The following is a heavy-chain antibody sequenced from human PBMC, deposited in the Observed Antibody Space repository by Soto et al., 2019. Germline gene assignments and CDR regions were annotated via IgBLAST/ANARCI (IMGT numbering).Heavy chain of an antibody. CDR2: ISYDGSNK. CDR3: ARDRRRGTAMVLPVGMDV. Sequence: QVQLVESEGGVVQPGRSLRLSCAASGFTFSSYAMHWVRQAPGKGLEWVAVISYDGSNKYYADSVKGRFTISRDNSKNTLYLQMNSLRAEDTAVYYCARDRRRGTAMVLPVGMDVWDQGTTVTVSS. J-gene: IGHJ6*02. D-gene: IGHD5-18*01. V-gene: IGHV3-30-3*01. CDR1: GFTFSSYA.